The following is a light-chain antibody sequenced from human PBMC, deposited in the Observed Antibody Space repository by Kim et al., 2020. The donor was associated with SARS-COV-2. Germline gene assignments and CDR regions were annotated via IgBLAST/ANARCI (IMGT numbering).Light chain of an antibody. Sequence: SESVGDRVTITCPARRDIRNDLGWYQQKPGRAPNLLIYAASSLQSGVPPRFSGSGSGTDFTLTISSLQPEDFATYYCLQDYYYPRTFGQGTKLEI. CDR1: RDIRND. J-gene: IGKJ2*01. CDR2: AAS. CDR3: LQDYYYPRT. V-gene: IGKV1-6*01.